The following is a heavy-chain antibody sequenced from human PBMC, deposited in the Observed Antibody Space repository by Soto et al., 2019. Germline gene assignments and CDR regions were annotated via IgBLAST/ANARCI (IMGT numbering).Heavy chain of an antibody. CDR3: ARSQGSSTSLEICYNWYYSMDV. CDR1: GGTFSSYC. J-gene: IGHJ6*02. CDR2: IIPISGTA. V-gene: IGHV1-69*01. D-gene: IGHD2-2*01. Sequence: QVQLVQSGAEVKKPGSSVKVSCKASGGTFSSYCISWVRQAPGQGLEWMGGIIPISGTANYAQKFQGRVTITADEATRKADVELGSLRSEYTAVYYCARSQGSSTSLEICYNWYYSMDVWGQGTTVTVSS.